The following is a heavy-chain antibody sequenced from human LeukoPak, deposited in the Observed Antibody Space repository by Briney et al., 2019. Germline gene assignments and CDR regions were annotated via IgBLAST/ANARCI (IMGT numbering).Heavy chain of an antibody. CDR3: ARATHDYGDYSPFDY. CDR2: IYHSGST. CDR1: GGSFSGYY. V-gene: IGHV4-34*01. D-gene: IGHD4-17*01. J-gene: IGHJ4*02. Sequence: PSETLSLTCAVYGGSFSGYYWSWIRQPPGKGLEWIGEIYHSGSTNYNPSLKSRVTISVDKSKNQFSLKLSSVTAADTAVYYCARATHDYGDYSPFDYWGQGTLVTVSS.